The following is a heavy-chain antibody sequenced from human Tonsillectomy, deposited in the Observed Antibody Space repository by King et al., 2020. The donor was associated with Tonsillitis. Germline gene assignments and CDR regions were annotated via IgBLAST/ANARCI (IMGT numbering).Heavy chain of an antibody. Sequence: VQLVESGGGLVQPGGSLRLSCAASGFTFSSYAMSWVRQSPGKGLDWVSAISGSGGTTYYAYSVKGRFTISRDNSKNTLYLQMNSLRADDTAVYYSAAANTLSNDWGQGTLVSVSS. V-gene: IGHV3-23*04. D-gene: IGHD3-16*01. CDR2: ISGSGGTT. CDR1: GFTFSSYA. CDR3: AAANTLSND. J-gene: IGHJ4*02.